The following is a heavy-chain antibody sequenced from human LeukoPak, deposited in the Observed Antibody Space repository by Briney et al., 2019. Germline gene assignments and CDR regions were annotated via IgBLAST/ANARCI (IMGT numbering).Heavy chain of an antibody. V-gene: IGHV3-21*01. CDR3: ARSRSVSNYKGMDV. CDR1: GFTFSDYS. CDR2: ISSRSDYI. D-gene: IGHD5/OR15-5a*01. Sequence: GGALRLSCPASGFTFSDYSMSWVRQAPGKGLEWVSSISSRSDYIYYADSVKGRFTISRDNARNSLYLQMNSLRAEDTAVYYCARSRSVSNYKGMDVWGQGTTVTVSS. J-gene: IGHJ6*02.